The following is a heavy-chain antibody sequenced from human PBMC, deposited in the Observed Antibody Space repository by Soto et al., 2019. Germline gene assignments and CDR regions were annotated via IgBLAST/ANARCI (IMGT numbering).Heavy chain of an antibody. CDR3: ARSSGYSYGFDY. CDR2: ISAYNGNT. J-gene: IGHJ4*02. CDR1: GYTFTSYG. V-gene: IGHV1-18*01. Sequence: ESLKISCKGSGYTFTSYGISWVRQAPGQGLEWMGWISAYNGNTNYAQKLQGRVTMTTDTSTSTAYMELRSLRSDDTAVYYCARSSGYSYGFDYWGQGTLVTVSS. D-gene: IGHD5-18*01.